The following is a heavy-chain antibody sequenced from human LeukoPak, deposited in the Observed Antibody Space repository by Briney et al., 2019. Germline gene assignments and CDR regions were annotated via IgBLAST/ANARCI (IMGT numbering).Heavy chain of an antibody. J-gene: IGHJ4*02. D-gene: IGHD1-26*01. V-gene: IGHV1-3*04. CDR1: GYTFTNYA. CDR2: INTGNGNT. Sequence: ASVKVSCKASGYTFTNYALHWVRQAPGQRLEWMGWINTGNGNTKYSQKFQGRVTITRATSASTAYMELSSLRSEDTAVYYCASPRGGSYGYFDYWGQGTLVTVSS. CDR3: ASPRGGSYGYFDY.